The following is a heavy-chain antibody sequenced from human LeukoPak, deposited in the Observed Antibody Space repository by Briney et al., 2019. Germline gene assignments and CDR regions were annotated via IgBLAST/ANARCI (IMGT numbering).Heavy chain of an antibody. CDR3: ATGYYDFWSGRFTPYQFDY. CDR2: ILYSGST. D-gene: IGHD3-3*01. CDR1: GGSISSISSNNYH. V-gene: IGHV4-30-4*08. J-gene: IGHJ4*02. Sequence: SETLSLTCIVSGGSISSISSNNYHWGWIRQPPGKGLEWIGCILYSGSTYYNPSLKSRISILMDTSKNQFSLKLSSVTTADTAVYYCATGYYDFWSGRFTPYQFDYWGQGSLVTVSS.